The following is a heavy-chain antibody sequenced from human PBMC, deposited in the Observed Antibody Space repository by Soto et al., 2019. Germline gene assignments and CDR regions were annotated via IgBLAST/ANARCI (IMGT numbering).Heavy chain of an antibody. J-gene: IGHJ4*02. CDR2: IGSDTSYI. CDR3: AKEPNGDYVGKFAS. V-gene: IGHV3-23*03. CDR1: GFSFSNYA. D-gene: IGHD4-17*01. Sequence: EVQLLESGGGLVQPGGSLRLSCTASGFSFSNYAVTWVRQAPGKGLEWVSSIGSDTSYIYYADSVKGRFTISRDKSKNTVFLQMNSLRADDTAVYHCAKEPNGDYVGKFASWGQGALVTVSS.